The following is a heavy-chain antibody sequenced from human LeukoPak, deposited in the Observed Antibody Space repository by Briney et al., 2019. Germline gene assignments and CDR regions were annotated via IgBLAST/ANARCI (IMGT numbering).Heavy chain of an antibody. D-gene: IGHD5-12*01. CDR3: AREGVRYSGYGAFDY. V-gene: IGHV3-53*01. J-gene: IGHJ4*02. CDR2: IYSGGST. Sequence: QTGGSLRLSCAASGFTVSSNYMSWVRQAPGKGLEWVSVIYSGGSTYYADSVKGRFTISRDNAKNSLYLQMNSLRAEDTAVYYCAREGVRYSGYGAFDYWGQGTLVTVSS. CDR1: GFTVSSNY.